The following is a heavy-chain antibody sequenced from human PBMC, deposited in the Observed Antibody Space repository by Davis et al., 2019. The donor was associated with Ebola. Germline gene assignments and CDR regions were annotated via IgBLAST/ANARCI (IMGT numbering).Heavy chain of an antibody. D-gene: IGHD5-12*01. V-gene: IGHV4-39*07. Sequence: PSETLSLTCTVSGGSISSSNYYWGWIRQPPGKGLEWIGSIYYGRRTYYNPSLKNRLTMSVDTSNNRLSLRLTSVTAADTAVYYCAGGYSGYDSLDYWGQGTLVTVSS. CDR2: IYYGRRT. CDR3: AGGYSGYDSLDY. CDR1: GGSISSSNYY. J-gene: IGHJ4*02.